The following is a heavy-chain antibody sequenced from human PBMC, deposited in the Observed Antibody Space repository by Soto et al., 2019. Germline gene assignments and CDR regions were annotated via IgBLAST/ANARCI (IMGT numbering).Heavy chain of an antibody. V-gene: IGHV3-23*01. D-gene: IGHD3-16*01. CDR2: ISATGGGT. CDR3: AKDRRAGGNSAFYFDF. CDR1: GFKFSSYA. J-gene: IGHJ5*01. Sequence: GGSLRLSCAASGFKFSSYAMSWVRQAPGKGLEWVSLISATGGGTYYADSVKGRFTISRDNSDNTLYLQVHSLRAEDTAVYYCAKDRRAGGNSAFYFDFCGPGAHVTVS.